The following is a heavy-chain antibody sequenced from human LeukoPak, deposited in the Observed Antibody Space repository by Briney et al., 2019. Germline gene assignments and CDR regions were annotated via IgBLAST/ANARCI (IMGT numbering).Heavy chain of an antibody. CDR2: IRYDGFYK. J-gene: IGHJ4*02. D-gene: IGHD6-13*01. V-gene: IGHV3-30*02. CDR3: AKAPRIAVASVLDY. Sequence: GGSLRLSCTASGSTFSNYGMHWVRQAPGKGLEWVAFIRYDGFYKYYADSVKGRFTISRDNSRNTLYLEMNSLTAEDTAVYYCAKAPRIAVASVLDYWGQGTLVSVSS. CDR1: GSTFSNYG.